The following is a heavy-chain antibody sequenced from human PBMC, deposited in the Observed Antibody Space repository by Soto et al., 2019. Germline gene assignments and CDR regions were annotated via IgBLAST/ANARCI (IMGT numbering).Heavy chain of an antibody. CDR3: ASSYSSSWSGYYYYYGMDV. D-gene: IGHD6-13*01. V-gene: IGHV1-2*04. CDR1: GYTFTGYY. CDR2: INPNSGGT. Sequence: ASVKVSCKASGYTFTGYYMHWLRQAPGQGLEWMGWINPNSGGTNYAQKFQGWVTMTRDTSISTAYMELSRLRSDDTAVYYCASSYSSSWSGYYYYYGMDVWGQGTTVTVSS. J-gene: IGHJ6*02.